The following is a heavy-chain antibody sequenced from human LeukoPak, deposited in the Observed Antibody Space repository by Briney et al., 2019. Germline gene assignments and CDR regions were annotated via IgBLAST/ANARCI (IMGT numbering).Heavy chain of an antibody. CDR2: INHSGST. CDR1: GGSFSGYY. Sequence: PSETLSLTCAVYGGSFSGYYWSWIRQPPGKGLEWIGEINHSGSTNYNPSLKSRVTISVDTSKNQFSLKLSSVTAADTAVYYCARDSRVVVAAMNYYYGMDVWGQGTTVTVSS. V-gene: IGHV4-34*01. J-gene: IGHJ6*02. D-gene: IGHD2-15*01. CDR3: ARDSRVVVAAMNYYYGMDV.